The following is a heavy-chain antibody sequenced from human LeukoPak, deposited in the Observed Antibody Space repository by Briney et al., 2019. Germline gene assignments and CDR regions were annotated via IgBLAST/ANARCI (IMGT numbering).Heavy chain of an antibody. CDR2: INHSGST. D-gene: IGHD6-19*01. CDR1: GGSSSGYY. V-gene: IGHV4-34*01. CDR3: ARVGAIAVAGIFSDY. Sequence: SETLSLTCAVYGGSSSGYYWSWIRQPPGKGLEWIGGINHSGSTNYNPYLKSRVTISVDTSKNQFSLKLSSATAADTAVYYCARVGAIAVAGIFSDYWGQGTLVTVSS. J-gene: IGHJ4*02.